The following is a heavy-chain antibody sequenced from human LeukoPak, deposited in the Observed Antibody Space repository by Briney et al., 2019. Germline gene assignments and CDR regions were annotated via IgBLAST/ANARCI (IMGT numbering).Heavy chain of an antibody. Sequence: GGSLRLSCAASGFTFSSYAMSWVRQAPGKGLEWVSAISGSGGSTYYADSVKGRFTISRDNSKNTLYLQMNSLRAEDTAVYYCAKDKGASYGLGDAFDIWGQGTMVTVSS. CDR1: GFTFSSYA. J-gene: IGHJ3*02. V-gene: IGHV3-23*01. CDR3: AKDKGASYGLGDAFDI. D-gene: IGHD3-16*01. CDR2: ISGSGGST.